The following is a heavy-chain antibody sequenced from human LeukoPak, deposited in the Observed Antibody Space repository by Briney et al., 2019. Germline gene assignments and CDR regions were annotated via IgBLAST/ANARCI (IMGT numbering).Heavy chain of an antibody. CDR2: IYYSGST. Sequence: SETLSLTCTVSGVSISSSSYYWGWIRQPPGKGLEWIGSIYYSGSTYYNPSLKSRVTISVDTSKNQFSLKLSSVTAADTAVYYCARVDYYGSGSYFSQIDYWGQGTLVTVSS. CDR3: ARVDYYGSGSYFSQIDY. J-gene: IGHJ4*02. V-gene: IGHV4-39*07. D-gene: IGHD3-10*01. CDR1: GVSISSSSYY.